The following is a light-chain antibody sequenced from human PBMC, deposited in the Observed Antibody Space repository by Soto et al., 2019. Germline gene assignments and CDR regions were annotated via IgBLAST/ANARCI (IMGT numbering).Light chain of an antibody. J-gene: IGKJ1*01. CDR3: QQYNNWPQT. CDR1: QSLLHSNGYNY. CDR2: LGS. V-gene: IGKV2-28*01. Sequence: DIVMTQSPLSLPVTPGEPASISCRSSQSLLHSNGYNYLDWYLQKPGQSPQLLIYLGSNRASGVPDRFSGSGSGTDFTLKISRVEAEDVGVYYCQQYNNWPQTFGQGTKVDIK.